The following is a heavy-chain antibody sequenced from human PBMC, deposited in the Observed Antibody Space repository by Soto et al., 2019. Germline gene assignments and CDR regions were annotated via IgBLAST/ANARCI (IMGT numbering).Heavy chain of an antibody. V-gene: IGHV4-31*03. CDR2: ISFSGST. J-gene: IGHJ3*02. CDR3: ARDASYCGPSNCYRLGDAFDI. Sequence: QVQLQESGPGLVKPSQTLSLTCTVSGGSVSGGGYYWNWIRQRPGKGLEWIGYISFSGSTYYNPSLKSRATISVDTSDIQVSLKLDSVTVADTAVYYCARDASYCGPSNCYRLGDAFDIWGPGTRVTVAS. D-gene: IGHD2-21*01. CDR1: GGSVSGGGYY.